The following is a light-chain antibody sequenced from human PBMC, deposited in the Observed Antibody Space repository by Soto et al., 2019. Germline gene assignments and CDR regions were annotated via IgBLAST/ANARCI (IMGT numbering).Light chain of an antibody. V-gene: IGLV2-14*01. CDR1: SSDVGGYNY. CDR3: CSYTSSSTYV. Sequence: QSALTQPASVSGSPGQSITISCTGTSSDVGGYNYVSWYQQHPGKAPKLMIYEVSNRPSGVSNRFSGSKSGNTASLTISGLQAEDEADYYCCSYTSSSTYVCGTGTKVTVL. CDR2: EVS. J-gene: IGLJ1*01.